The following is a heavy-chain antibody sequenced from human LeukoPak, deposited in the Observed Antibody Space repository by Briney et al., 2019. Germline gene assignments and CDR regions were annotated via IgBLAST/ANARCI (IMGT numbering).Heavy chain of an antibody. D-gene: IGHD1-26*01. CDR1: GFTFSSYS. Sequence: PGGSLRLSCAASGFTFSSYSMNWVRQAPGKGLEWVSYISSSSSTIYYADSVKGRFTISRDNAKNSLYLQMYSLRAEDTAVYYCARDSPGARDAFDIWGQGTMVTVSS. CDR2: ISSSSSTI. J-gene: IGHJ3*02. CDR3: ARDSPGARDAFDI. V-gene: IGHV3-48*04.